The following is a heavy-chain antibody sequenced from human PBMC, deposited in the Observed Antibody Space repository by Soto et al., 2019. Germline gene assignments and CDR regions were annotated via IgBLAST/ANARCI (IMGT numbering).Heavy chain of an antibody. CDR3: ARSSSYYYVDY. D-gene: IGHD3-22*01. V-gene: IGHV1-3*01. CDR2: INAGNGNT. CDR1: GYTFTSYA. Sequence: QVQLVQSGAEVKKPGASVKVSCKASGYTFTSYAMHWVRLAPGQRLEWMGRINAGNGNTKYSQKFQGIVTITRDTSASTAYMELSSLRSEDTAVYYCARSSSYYYVDYWVQGTLVTVSS. J-gene: IGHJ4*02.